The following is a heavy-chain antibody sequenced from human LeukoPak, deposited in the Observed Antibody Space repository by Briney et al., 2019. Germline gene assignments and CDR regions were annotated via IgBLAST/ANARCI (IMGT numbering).Heavy chain of an antibody. Sequence: ASVKVSCKTSGYTFTSYGISWVRQAPGQGLEWVGWISGYNGTPNLAQKFQGRVTMTTDTSTSTAYMELRSLRSDDTAVYYCARGLFVIDEYWGQGTLVTVSS. CDR3: ARGLFVIDEY. J-gene: IGHJ4*02. V-gene: IGHV1-18*04. D-gene: IGHD3-10*02. CDR2: ISGYNGTP. CDR1: GYTFTSYG.